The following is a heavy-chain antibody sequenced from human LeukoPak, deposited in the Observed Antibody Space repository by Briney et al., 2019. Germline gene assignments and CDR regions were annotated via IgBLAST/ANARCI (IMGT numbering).Heavy chain of an antibody. J-gene: IGHJ4*02. CDR3: ARAGPPPIY. CDR1: GFTFSSYE. CDR2: ISSSGSTI. Sequence: GGSLRLSCAASGFTFSSYEMNWVRQAQGKGLEWVSYISSSGSTIYYADSVKGRFTISRDNAKNSLYLQMNSLRAEDTAVYYCARAGPPPIYWGQGTLVTVSS. V-gene: IGHV3-48*03.